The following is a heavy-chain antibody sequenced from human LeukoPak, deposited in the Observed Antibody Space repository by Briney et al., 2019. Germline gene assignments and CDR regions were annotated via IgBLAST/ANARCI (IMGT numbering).Heavy chain of an antibody. D-gene: IGHD2-15*01. Sequence: PGGSLRLSCSASGFPFSSYAMHSVRQAPGKGLEYVSAISDSGGSTYYADSVKGRFTISRDNSKNTLYLQMSSLRAEDTAVYFCVRGYSFGPYGMDVWGQGTTVTVSS. J-gene: IGHJ6*02. CDR2: ISDSGGST. CDR3: VRGYSFGPYGMDV. CDR1: GFPFSSYA. V-gene: IGHV3-64D*09.